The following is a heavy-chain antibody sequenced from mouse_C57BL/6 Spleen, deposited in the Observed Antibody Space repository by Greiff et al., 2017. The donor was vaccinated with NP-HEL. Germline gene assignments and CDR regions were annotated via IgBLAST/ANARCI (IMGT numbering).Heavy chain of an antibody. CDR1: GYSFTGYF. J-gene: IGHJ4*01. CDR2: INPYHGDT. Sequence: VHVKQSGPELVKPGDSVKISCKASGYSFTGYFINWVMQSHGKSLEWIGRINPYHGDTFYNQTFKGKATLTVDKSSSTAHMELRSLTSEDSAVYYGARSTGDYAMDYWGQGTSVTVSS. CDR3: ARSTGDYAMDY. V-gene: IGHV1-20*01.